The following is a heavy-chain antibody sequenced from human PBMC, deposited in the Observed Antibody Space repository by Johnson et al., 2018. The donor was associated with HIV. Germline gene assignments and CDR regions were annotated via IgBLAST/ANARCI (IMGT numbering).Heavy chain of an antibody. CDR3: AREWAVRGWRALDI. CDR1: GFTFSSYA. J-gene: IGHJ3*02. V-gene: IGHV3-48*04. Sequence: VQLVESGGGVVQPGRSLRLSCAASGFTFSSYAMHWVRQAPGKGLEWVSFISSSGSTIYYADSVKGRFTISRDNAKNSLYLHMNSLRPEDMAVYYCAREWAVRGWRALDIWGQGTMVTVSS. CDR2: ISSSGSTI. D-gene: IGHD3-16*01.